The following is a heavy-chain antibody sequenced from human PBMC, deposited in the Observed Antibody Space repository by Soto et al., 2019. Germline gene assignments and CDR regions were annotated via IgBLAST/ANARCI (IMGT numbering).Heavy chain of an antibody. CDR2: IHHSGST. D-gene: IGHD6-6*01. J-gene: IGHJ4*02. CDR3: ARGHSTSGYDS. CDR1: GASFSGYY. V-gene: IGHV4-34*01. Sequence: KPSETLSLTCSVYGASFSGYYWSWIRQSPGKGLEWIGEIHHSGSTHYNPSLKSRLTFSIDESQSQFYMMLTSVTAADTALYFCARGHSTSGYDSWGRGSLVTVSS.